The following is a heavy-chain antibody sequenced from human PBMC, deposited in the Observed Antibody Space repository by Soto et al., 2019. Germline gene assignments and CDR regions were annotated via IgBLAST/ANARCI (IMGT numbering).Heavy chain of an antibody. V-gene: IGHV1-69*13. D-gene: IGHD6-19*01. CDR2: IIPIFGTA. CDR3: ASHSSGWGEFDY. Sequence: SVKVSCKASGGTFSSYAISWVRQAPGQGLEWMGGIIPIFGTANYAQKFQGRVTITADESTSTAYMELSSLRSEDTAVYYCASHSSGWGEFDYWGQGTLVTVSS. J-gene: IGHJ4*02. CDR1: GGTFSSYA.